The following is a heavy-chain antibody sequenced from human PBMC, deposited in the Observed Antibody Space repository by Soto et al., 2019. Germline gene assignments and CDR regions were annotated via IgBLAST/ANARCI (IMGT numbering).Heavy chain of an antibody. D-gene: IGHD6-13*01. CDR2: IIPILGTT. Sequence: QVQLVQSGAEVKKPGSSVKVSCKTSGGTFSTYTLSWVRQAPGQGLEWMGKIIPILGTTTYALKFQGSLTXXADKSTSTAFMDLSSLSSEDTAVYYCARAGPDTSRKGGLDVWGQGTTVTVSS. CDR1: GGTFSTYT. CDR3: ARAGPDTSRKGGLDV. V-gene: IGHV1-69*08. J-gene: IGHJ6*02.